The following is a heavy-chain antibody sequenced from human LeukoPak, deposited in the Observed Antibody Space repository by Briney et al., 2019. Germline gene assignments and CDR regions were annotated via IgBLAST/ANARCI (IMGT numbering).Heavy chain of an antibody. V-gene: IGHV4-34*01. CDR3: ARIATFSGAFDI. CDR2: INHSGST. Sequence: SETLSLTCAVYGGSFSGYYWSWIRQPPGKRLEWIGEINHSGSTNYNPSLKSRVTISVDTSKNQFSLKLSSVTAADTAVYYCARIATFSGAFDIWGQGTMVTVSS. D-gene: IGHD3-10*01. J-gene: IGHJ3*02. CDR1: GGSFSGYY.